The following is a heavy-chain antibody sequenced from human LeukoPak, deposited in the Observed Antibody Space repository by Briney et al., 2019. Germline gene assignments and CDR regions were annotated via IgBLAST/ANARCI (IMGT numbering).Heavy chain of an antibody. CDR3: ARVGWYYDSSGYCYYFDY. Sequence: PSETLSLTCTVSGGSISSYYWSWIRQPPGRGLEWIGYIYYSGGTNYNPSLKSRVTISVDTSKNQFSLKLSSVTAADTAVYYCARVGWYYDSSGYCYYFDYWGQGTLVTVSS. V-gene: IGHV4-59*01. J-gene: IGHJ4*02. CDR1: GGSISSYY. D-gene: IGHD3-22*01. CDR2: IYYSGGT.